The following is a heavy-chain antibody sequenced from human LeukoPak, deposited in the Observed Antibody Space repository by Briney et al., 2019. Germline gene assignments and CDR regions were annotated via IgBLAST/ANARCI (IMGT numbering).Heavy chain of an antibody. D-gene: IGHD3-9*01. V-gene: IGHV3-7*01. CDR1: GFTFSSYW. CDR2: IKEDGSGK. J-gene: IGHJ4*02. CDR3: AREQTGSIFDY. Sequence: GGSLRLSCAASGFTFSSYWMNWVRQAPGKGLEWVANIKEDGSGKYYVDSVKGRFTISRDNAKNSLYLQMNSLIPDDTAVYYCAREQTGSIFDYWGQGTLVIVSS.